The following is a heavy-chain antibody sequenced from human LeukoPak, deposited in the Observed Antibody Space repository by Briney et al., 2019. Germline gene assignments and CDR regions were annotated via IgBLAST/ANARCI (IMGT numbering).Heavy chain of an antibody. CDR2: MNPNSGNT. V-gene: IGHV1-8*03. CDR1: GYTFTSYD. J-gene: IGHJ5*02. D-gene: IGHD1-26*01. CDR3: ARVREDGNNWFDP. Sequence: ASVKVSCKASGYTFTSYDINWVRQATGQGLEWMGWMNPNSGNTGYAQKFQGRVTITRNTSISTAYMELSSLRSEDTAVYYCARVREDGNNWFDPWGQGTLVTVSP.